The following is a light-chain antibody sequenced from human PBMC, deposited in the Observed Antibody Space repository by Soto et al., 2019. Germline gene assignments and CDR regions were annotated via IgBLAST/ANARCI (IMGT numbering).Light chain of an antibody. CDR3: QQRVNWLT. V-gene: IGKV3-11*01. CDR1: HSVDSN. Sequence: EIVMTQSPGTLSVSTGQGATLSCRASHSVDSNLAWYQQKPGQAPRLLIFGASTRPTGIPDRFSGSGSGTDFTLTISSLEPEDFAVYYCQQRVNWLTFGGGTKVDIK. CDR2: GAS. J-gene: IGKJ4*01.